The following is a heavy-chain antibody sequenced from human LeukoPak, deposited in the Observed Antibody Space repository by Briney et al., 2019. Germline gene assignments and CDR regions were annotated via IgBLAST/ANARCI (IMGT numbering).Heavy chain of an antibody. D-gene: IGHD6-19*01. CDR3: AKDLQWRDYYYGMDV. J-gene: IGHJ6*02. CDR2: ISGSGGST. V-gene: IGHV3-23*01. CDR1: GFTFSTYA. Sequence: QPGGSLRLSCAASGFTFSTYAMSWVRQAPGQGLEWVSAISGSGGSTYHADSVKGRFTISTDNSKNTLYLQMNSLRAEDTAVYYCAKDLQWRDYYYGMDVWGQGTTVTVSS.